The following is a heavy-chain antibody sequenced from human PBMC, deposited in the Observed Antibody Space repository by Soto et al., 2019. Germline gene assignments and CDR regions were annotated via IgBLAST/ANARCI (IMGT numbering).Heavy chain of an antibody. J-gene: IGHJ4*02. D-gene: IGHD2-8*01. CDR1: GFTFSDYY. Sequence: GGSLRLSCAASGFTFSDYYMSWIRQAPGKGLEWVSYISRSGSTTYYADTVKGRFTISRDNAKNSLYLQMNSLRAQDTAVYYCARDLPGVFDYWGQGTLVTVSS. CDR2: ISRSGSTT. CDR3: ARDLPGVFDY. V-gene: IGHV3-11*01.